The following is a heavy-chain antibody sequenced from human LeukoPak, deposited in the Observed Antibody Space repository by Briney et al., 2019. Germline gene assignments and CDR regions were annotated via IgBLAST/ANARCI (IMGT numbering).Heavy chain of an antibody. CDR2: VDYSGST. CDR1: GGSISSTDYF. CDR3: ARDRVWELRGFDY. V-gene: IGHV4-39*07. J-gene: IGHJ4*02. Sequence: PSVTLSLTCTVSGGSISSTDYFWGWVRQPPGKGPEWIGSVDYSGSTYYNPSPKSRVTISLDTSKNQFSLKLSSVTAADTAIYYCARDRVWELRGFDYWGQGTLVTVSS. D-gene: IGHD1-26*01.